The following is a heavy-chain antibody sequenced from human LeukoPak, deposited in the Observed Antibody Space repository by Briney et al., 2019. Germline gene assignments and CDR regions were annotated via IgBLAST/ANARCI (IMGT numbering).Heavy chain of an antibody. J-gene: IGHJ3*02. CDR2: ISGGGDAT. CDR1: TSIFSDYA. Sequence: GGSLRLSCAASTSIFSDYAMTWVRQAPGKGLEWVSTISGGGDATYYAHSVKGRFAVSRDNSKETLYLQLNSLRAEDTAVYYCTRDQRKYCSRTTCFVFDIWGQGTVVSVSS. D-gene: IGHD2-2*01. V-gene: IGHV3-23*01. CDR3: TRDQRKYCSRTTCFVFDI.